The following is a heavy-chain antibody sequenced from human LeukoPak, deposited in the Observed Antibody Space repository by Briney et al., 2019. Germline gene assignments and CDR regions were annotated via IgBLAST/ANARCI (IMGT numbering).Heavy chain of an antibody. J-gene: IGHJ3*01. V-gene: IGHV4-38-2*01. D-gene: IGHD3-16*01. CDR2: IYHSEST. CDR3: ARFDHVWETHGMDAFDL. Sequence: SETLSLTCGVSGYSISRGYSWGWIRQPPGKGLEGIGNIYHSESTHYNPSLKSRVTISPDTSKNQFSLKLTSVTASDTAVYYCARFDHVWETHGMDAFDLWGQGTMVTVSS. CDR1: GYSISRGYS.